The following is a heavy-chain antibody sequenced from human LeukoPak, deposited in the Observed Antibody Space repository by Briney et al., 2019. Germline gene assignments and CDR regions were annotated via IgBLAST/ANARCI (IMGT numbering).Heavy chain of an antibody. V-gene: IGHV3-21*04. CDR3: AKAVSRGGSFDY. D-gene: IGHD5-12*01. CDR2: ITSTSGHI. CDR1: GFAFSSYS. J-gene: IGHJ4*02. Sequence: GGSLRLSCAASGFAFSSYSMNWVRQAPGEGLEWVSSITSTSGHIYYADSLKGRFTISRDNAKNSLYLQMNSLRAEDTALYYCAKAVSRGGSFDYWGQGTLVTVSS.